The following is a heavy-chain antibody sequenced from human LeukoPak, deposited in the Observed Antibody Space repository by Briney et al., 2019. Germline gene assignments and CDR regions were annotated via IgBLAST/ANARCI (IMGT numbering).Heavy chain of an antibody. CDR1: GASISSYY. CDR3: ARVRGYYDSSGYDY. D-gene: IGHD3-22*01. J-gene: IGHJ4*02. V-gene: IGHV4-59*01. Sequence: SETLSLTCTVSGASISSYYWSWIRQPPGKGLEWIGYIYYSGSTNYNPALKCRVTISEDTSKNQISLKLSSVTAADTAVYYCARVRGYYDSSGYDYWGQAALSTVSS. CDR2: IYYSGST.